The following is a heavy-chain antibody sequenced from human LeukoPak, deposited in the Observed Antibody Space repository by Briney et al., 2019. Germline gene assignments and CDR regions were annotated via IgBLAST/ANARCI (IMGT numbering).Heavy chain of an antibody. D-gene: IGHD1-1*01. CDR3: ANFCDDQNQDP. Sequence: GGSLRLSCAASGFTFSSYAMSWVRQAPGKGLEWVSAISGSGGSTYYADSVKGRFTISRDNSKNTLYLQMNSLRAEDTAVYYSANFCDDQNQDPWGQGTLVTVSS. CDR2: ISGSGGST. J-gene: IGHJ5*02. CDR1: GFTFSSYA. V-gene: IGHV3-23*01.